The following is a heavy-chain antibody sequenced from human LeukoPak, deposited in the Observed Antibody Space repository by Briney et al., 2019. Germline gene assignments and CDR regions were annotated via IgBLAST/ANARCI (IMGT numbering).Heavy chain of an antibody. CDR1: GFTFSSYA. J-gene: IGHJ6*03. CDR2: ISSNGGST. V-gene: IGHV3-64*01. CDR3: ARARGPPGVYYYYYYMDV. Sequence: PGGSLRLSCAASGFTFSSYAMHWVRQAPGKGLEYVSAISSNGGSTYYANSVKGRFTISRDNSKNTLYLQMGSLRAEDMAVYYCARARGPPGVYYYYYYMDVWGKGTTVTVSS.